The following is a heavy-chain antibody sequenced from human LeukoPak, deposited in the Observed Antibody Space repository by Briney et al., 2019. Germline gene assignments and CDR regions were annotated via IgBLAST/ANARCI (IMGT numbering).Heavy chain of an antibody. J-gene: IGHJ4*02. V-gene: IGHV4-31*03. CDR2: IYYSGST. CDR1: GGSISSGGYY. D-gene: IGHD6-19*01. CDR3: ARAVPIQWLARPHRQYYFDY. Sequence: SQTLSLTCTVSGGSISSGGYYWSWIRQHPGKGLEWIGYIYYSGSTYYNPSLKSRVTISVDTSKNQFSLKLSSVTAADTAVYYCARAVPIQWLARPHRQYYFDYWGQGTLVTVSS.